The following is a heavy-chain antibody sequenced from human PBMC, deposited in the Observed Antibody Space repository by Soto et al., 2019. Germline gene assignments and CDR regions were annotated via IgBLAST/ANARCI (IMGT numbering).Heavy chain of an antibody. CDR3: AHRLVRDELYGLDV. D-gene: IGHD1-7*01. Sequence: QITLKESGPPLVKPTETLTLTCTFSGFSLRTSGVGVGWIRQPPGKALEWLAFIYWDEEKRYSPSLKSRLTITKDTSKNQVVLIMTNMDPVDTATYYCAHRLVRDELYGLDVWGQGTTVIVSS. J-gene: IGHJ6*02. CDR2: IYWDEEK. V-gene: IGHV2-5*02. CDR1: GFSLRTSGVG.